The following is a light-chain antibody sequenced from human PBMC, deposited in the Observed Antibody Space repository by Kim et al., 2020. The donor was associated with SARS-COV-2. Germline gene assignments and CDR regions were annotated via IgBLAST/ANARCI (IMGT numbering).Light chain of an antibody. CDR3: QQSYSSPKT. CDR2: AAS. Sequence: GDRVTITCLASQSISSYLHWYQQKPGKAPKLLIYAASNLQSGVPSNFSGSGSGTDFTLTISSLQPEDFATYYCQQSYSSPKTFGRGTKVDIK. CDR1: QSISSY. J-gene: IGKJ1*01. V-gene: IGKV1-39*01.